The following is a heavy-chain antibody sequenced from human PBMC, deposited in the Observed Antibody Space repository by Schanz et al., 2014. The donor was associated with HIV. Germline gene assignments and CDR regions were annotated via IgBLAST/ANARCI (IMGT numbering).Heavy chain of an antibody. Sequence: VRLVESGGGLVQSGGSLRLSCAASGFTFSNYGMHWVRQAPGKGLEWVAVISYDGRNKYYGDSVKGRFTISRDNSKNTLYLQMNSLRAEDTAVYYCASPSVAATFYYYGMDVWGQGTTVTVSS. CDR1: GFTFSNYG. D-gene: IGHD6-19*01. J-gene: IGHJ6*02. V-gene: IGHV3-30*03. CDR2: ISYDGRNK. CDR3: ASPSVAATFYYYGMDV.